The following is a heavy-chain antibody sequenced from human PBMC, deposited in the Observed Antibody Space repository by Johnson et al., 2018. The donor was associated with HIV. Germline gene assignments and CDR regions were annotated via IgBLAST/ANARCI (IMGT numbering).Heavy chain of an antibody. D-gene: IGHD1-26*01. CDR1: GFTFSDYY. Sequence: QVQLVESGGGLVKPGGSLRLSCAASGFTFSDYYMSWIRQAPGKGLEWVSYISSSGSTIYYADSVKGRFTISRDNAKNSLYLQVNSLRAEDTAVDCCARSYSRWDDVFDIWGQGTMVTVSS. CDR2: ISSSGSTI. CDR3: ARSYSRWDDVFDI. V-gene: IGHV3-11*01. J-gene: IGHJ3*02.